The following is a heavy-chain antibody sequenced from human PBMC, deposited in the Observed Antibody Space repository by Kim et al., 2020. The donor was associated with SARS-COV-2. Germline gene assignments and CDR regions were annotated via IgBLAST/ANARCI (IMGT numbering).Heavy chain of an antibody. V-gene: IGHV3-15*01. D-gene: IGHD6-13*01. J-gene: IGHJ4*02. CDR2: IKSKTDGGTK. CDR3: TSDLQREAAQDYFDY. CDR1: GFTFSNAR. Sequence: GGSLRLSCAASGFTFSNARMSWVRQAPGKGLEWVGRIKSKTDGGTKDYAAPVKGRFTISRDDSKNTLYLQMNSLKTQDTAVYYCTSDLQREAAQDYFDYWGQGTLVTVSS.